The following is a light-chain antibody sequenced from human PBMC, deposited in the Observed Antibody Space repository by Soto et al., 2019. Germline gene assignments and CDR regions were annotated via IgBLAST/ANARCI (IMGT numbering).Light chain of an antibody. J-gene: IGLJ1*01. CDR1: SRDVGAYDY. CDR2: YVD. V-gene: IGLV2-14*03. Sequence: QSVLTQPASVFGSPGQSITISCTGTSRDVGAYDYVSWYLQYPDKAPQLLIYYVDHRPSGVSSRFSGSKSGNTASLTISGLQAEDEGDYYCCSYADGSIYFFGTGTKLTVL. CDR3: CSYADGSIYF.